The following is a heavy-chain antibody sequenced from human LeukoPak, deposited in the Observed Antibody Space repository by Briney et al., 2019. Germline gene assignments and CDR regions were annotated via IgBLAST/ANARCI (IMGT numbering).Heavy chain of an antibody. Sequence: PSQTLSLTCTVSGGSISSGDYYWSWIRQPPGKGLEWIGEINHSGSTNYNPSLKSRITISIDTSKNQFSLKLSSVTAADTAVYYCARSGDSSGYYYGHFDYWGQGTLVTVSS. CDR2: INHSGST. CDR1: GGSISSGDYY. D-gene: IGHD3-22*01. V-gene: IGHV4-30-4*01. CDR3: ARSGDSSGYYYGHFDY. J-gene: IGHJ4*02.